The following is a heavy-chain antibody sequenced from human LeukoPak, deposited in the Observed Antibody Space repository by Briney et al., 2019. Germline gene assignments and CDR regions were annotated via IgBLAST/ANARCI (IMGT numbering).Heavy chain of an antibody. CDR2: IYNSGST. CDR3: VIHTHDAWNTRYSMDV. V-gene: IGHV4-61*02. CDR1: GGSISSSSYY. Sequence: PSETLSLTCTVYGGSISSSSYYWSWIRQPPGKGPEWIVAIYNSGSTIYNPSLESLVTISVDTSNNQFSLNLTSMAAAETAVYYCVIHTHDAWNTRYSMDVWGKGTTVTVSS. J-gene: IGHJ6*03. D-gene: IGHD2-21*01.